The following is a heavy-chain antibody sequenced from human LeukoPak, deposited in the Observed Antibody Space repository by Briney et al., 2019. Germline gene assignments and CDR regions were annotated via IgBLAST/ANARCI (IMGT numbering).Heavy chain of an antibody. V-gene: IGHV3-30*02. CDR2: IRYDGSNK. CDR3: AKGGVTIFGVVISKAGLDY. D-gene: IGHD3-3*01. Sequence: GGSLRLSCAASGFAFSSYWLHWVRQAPGKGLEWVAFIRYDGSNKYYADSVKGRFTISRDNSKNTLYLQMNSLRAEDTAVYYCAKGGVTIFGVVISKAGLDYWGQGTLVTVSS. CDR1: GFAFSSYW. J-gene: IGHJ4*02.